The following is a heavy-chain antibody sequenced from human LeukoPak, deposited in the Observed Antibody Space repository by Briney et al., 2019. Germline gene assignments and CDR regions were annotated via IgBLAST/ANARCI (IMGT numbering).Heavy chain of an antibody. V-gene: IGHV4-31*03. J-gene: IGHJ5*02. CDR3: ARNYDSLFDP. CDR2: IYYSGST. D-gene: IGHD3-22*01. Sequence: SETLSLTCTVSGGSISSGGYYWSRIRQHPGKGLEWIGYIYYSGSTYYNPSLKSRVTISVDTSKNQFSLKLSSVTAADTAVYYCARNYDSLFDPWGQGTLVNVSS. CDR1: GGSISSGGYY.